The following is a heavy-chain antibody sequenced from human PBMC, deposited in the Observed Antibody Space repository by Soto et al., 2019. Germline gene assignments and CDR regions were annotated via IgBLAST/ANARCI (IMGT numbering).Heavy chain of an antibody. J-gene: IGHJ4*02. CDR3: AKLGIV. D-gene: IGHD3-16*01. CDR1: GFDFSNTA. V-gene: IGHV3-23*01. Sequence: EVQLLESGGGLVQPGGSLRLSCAASGFDFSNTAMSWVRQAPGKGLEWVSIISGDSGRTYYADFVRGRFTISRDNSKNTLYLQMDSLRDADTAVYYCAKLGIVWGQGTLVTVSS. CDR2: ISGDSGRT.